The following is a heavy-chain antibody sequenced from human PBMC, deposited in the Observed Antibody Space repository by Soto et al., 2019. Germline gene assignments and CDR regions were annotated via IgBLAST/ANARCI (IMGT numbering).Heavy chain of an antibody. CDR2: MNTHTDNT. V-gene: IGHV1-8*01. CDR1: GCTFTTYD. Sequence: AAVKVSCKACGCTFTTYDTNWVRQAAGQGLEWMGWMNTHTDNTGYAQKFQGRVTMTRNTSISTAYMELSSLKSDDTAIYFCVRGQLGGYFDYWGQGTLVTVSS. CDR3: VRGQLGGYFDY. J-gene: IGHJ4*02. D-gene: IGHD2-15*01.